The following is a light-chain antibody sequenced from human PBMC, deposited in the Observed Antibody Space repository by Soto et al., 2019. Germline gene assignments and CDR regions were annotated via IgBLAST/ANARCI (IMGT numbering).Light chain of an antibody. CDR1: SSDVGGYNY. CDR2: EVT. CDR3: SSYRSSNTLAE. Sequence: QSVLTQPASVSGSPGQSITISCTGTSSDVGGYNYVSWYQQHPGKAPKLMIYEVTNRPSGVSNRFSGSKSGNTASLTISGLQAEDEADYYCSSYRSSNTLAEFGGGTKVTVL. V-gene: IGLV2-14*01. J-gene: IGLJ2*01.